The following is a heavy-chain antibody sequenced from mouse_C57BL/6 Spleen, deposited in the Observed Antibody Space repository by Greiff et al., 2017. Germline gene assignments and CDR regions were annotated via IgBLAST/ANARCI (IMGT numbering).Heavy chain of an antibody. CDR2: INPNNGGT. CDR1: GYTFTDYN. J-gene: IGHJ3*01. CDR3: ARGVRNGAWFAY. V-gene: IGHV1-22*01. Sequence: EVQLQQSGPELVKPGASVKMSCKASGYTFTDYNMHWVKQSHGKSLEWIGYINPNNGGTSYNQKFKGKATLTVNKSSSTAYMELRSLTSEDSAVYYCARGVRNGAWFAYWGQGTLVTVSA.